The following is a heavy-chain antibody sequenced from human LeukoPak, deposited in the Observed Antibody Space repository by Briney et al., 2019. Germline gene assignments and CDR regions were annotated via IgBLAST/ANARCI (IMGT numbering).Heavy chain of an antibody. CDR3: ASTGYSSSWYYYYYYMDV. V-gene: IGHV1-46*01. J-gene: IGHJ6*03. D-gene: IGHD6-13*01. CDR2: INPTGTGT. CDR1: GYTFINNW. Sequence: GASVKVSCKASGYTFINNWMHWVRQAPGQGLEWIGLINPTGTGTLYAQKFQGRVTMTRDMSTSTDYMELSSLRSEDTAVYYCASTGYSSSWYYYYYYMDVWGKGTTVTVSS.